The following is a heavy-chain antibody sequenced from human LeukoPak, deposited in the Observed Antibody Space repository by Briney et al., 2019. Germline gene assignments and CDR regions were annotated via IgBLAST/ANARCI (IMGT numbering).Heavy chain of an antibody. D-gene: IGHD3-22*01. J-gene: IGHJ5*02. CDR1: GYTFTSYD. V-gene: IGHV1-8*03. Sequence: ASVKVSCKASGYTFTSYDINWVRQATGQGLGWMGWMNPNSGNTGYAQKFQGRVTITRNTSISTAYMELSSLRSEDTAVYYCARVGYDSSGYADWFDPWGQGTLVTVSS. CDR3: ARVGYDSSGYADWFDP. CDR2: MNPNSGNT.